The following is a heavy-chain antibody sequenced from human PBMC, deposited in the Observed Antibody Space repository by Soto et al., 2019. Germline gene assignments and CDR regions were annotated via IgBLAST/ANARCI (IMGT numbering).Heavy chain of an antibody. CDR2: IHPVDSDT. J-gene: IGHJ6*02. Sequence: GESLKISCKGSGYDFTKYWVAWVRQMPGKGLEWMGIIHPVDSDTRYSPSFQGQVTISADRSIDTAFLQWSSLKASDTATYFCARTGSYESPFYYYGMEIWGQGTAVTVSS. D-gene: IGHD1-26*01. V-gene: IGHV5-51*01. CDR1: GYDFTKYW. CDR3: ARTGSYESPFYYYGMEI.